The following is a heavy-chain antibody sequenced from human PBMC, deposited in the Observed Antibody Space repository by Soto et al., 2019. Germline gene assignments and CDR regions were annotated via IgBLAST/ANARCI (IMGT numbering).Heavy chain of an antibody. CDR2: IKSKTDGGTT. Sequence: GGSLRLSCAASGFTFSNAWMNWVRQAPGKGLEWVGRIKSKTDGGTTDYAAPVKGRFTISRDDSKNTLYLQMNSLKTEDTAVYYCTTSRSGYAAEYFQHWGQGTLVTVSS. CDR3: TTSRSGYAAEYFQH. D-gene: IGHD3-3*01. CDR1: GFTFSNAW. V-gene: IGHV3-15*07. J-gene: IGHJ1*01.